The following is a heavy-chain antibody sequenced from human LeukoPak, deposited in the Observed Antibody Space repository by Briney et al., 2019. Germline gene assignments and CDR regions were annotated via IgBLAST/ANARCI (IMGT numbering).Heavy chain of an antibody. J-gene: IGHJ6*02. V-gene: IGHV4-4*02. Sequence: ASETLSLTCAVSGGSISSSNWWSWVRQPPGKGLEWIGDINHSGTTNYNPSLKSRVTISKETSKKQFSLKLSSVTAADTAVYYCARARMDVWGQGITVTVSS. CDR1: GGSISSSNW. CDR3: ARARMDV. CDR2: INHSGTT.